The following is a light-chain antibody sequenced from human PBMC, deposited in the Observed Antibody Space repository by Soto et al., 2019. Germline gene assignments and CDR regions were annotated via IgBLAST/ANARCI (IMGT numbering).Light chain of an antibody. J-gene: IGKJ1*01. Sequence: DIQMTQSPSSLSASVGGRFTITCRASQSISRYLNWYQQKPGKAPKLLXYAASSLQSGVPSRFSGSGSGTDCTLANSCLQPEDHATHYCQQRYSRPQTFSQGTKVDIK. V-gene: IGKV1-39*01. CDR2: AAS. CDR3: QQRYSRPQT. CDR1: QSISRY.